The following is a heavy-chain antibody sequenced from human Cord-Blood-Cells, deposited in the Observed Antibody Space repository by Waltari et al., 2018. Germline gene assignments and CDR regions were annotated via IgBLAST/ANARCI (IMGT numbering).Heavy chain of an antibody. CDR2: IYWDDDK. D-gene: IGHD2-21*01. CDR1: GFSLSTSGVG. J-gene: IGHJ4*02. Sequence: QITLKESGPTLVKPTQTLTLTCTFSGFSLSTSGVGVGWIRQPPGKALEWLALIYWDDDKRYSPSLKSRRTITKDTAKNQVVLTMTNMDPVDTATYYCAHTHLLLRVFDYWGQGTLVTVSS. V-gene: IGHV2-5*02. CDR3: AHTHLLLRVFDY.